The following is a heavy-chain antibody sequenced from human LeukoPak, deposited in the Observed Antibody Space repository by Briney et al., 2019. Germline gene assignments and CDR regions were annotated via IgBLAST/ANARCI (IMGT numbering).Heavy chain of an antibody. D-gene: IGHD6-13*01. CDR2: ISGGTGGST. Sequence: PGGSLTLSCAASGFTFNDYAINWVRQAPGKGLEWVSVISGGTGGSTYYADSVKGRFTISRDNSKNTLYLQMNSLRAEDTAVYYCAKRGSSSWTQFDYWGQGTLVTVSS. V-gene: IGHV3-23*01. J-gene: IGHJ4*02. CDR3: AKRGSSSWTQFDY. CDR1: GFTFNDYA.